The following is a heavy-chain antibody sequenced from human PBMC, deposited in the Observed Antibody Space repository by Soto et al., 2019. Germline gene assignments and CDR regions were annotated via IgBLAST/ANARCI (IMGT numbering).Heavy chain of an antibody. CDR2: ISSSSSYI. CDR3: ARDLRNWNDGNDY. V-gene: IGHV3-21*01. Sequence: SLRLSCAASGFTFSSYGMNWVRQAPGKGLEWVSSISSSSSYIYYADSVQGRFTISRDNAKNSLYLQMNSLRAEDTAVYYCARDLRNWNDGNDYWGQGTPVTVSS. CDR1: GFTFSSYG. D-gene: IGHD1-20*01. J-gene: IGHJ4*02.